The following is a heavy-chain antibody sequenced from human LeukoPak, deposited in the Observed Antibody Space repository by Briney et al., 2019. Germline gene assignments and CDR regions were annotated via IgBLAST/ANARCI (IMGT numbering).Heavy chain of an antibody. D-gene: IGHD6-19*01. V-gene: IGHV3-7*01. CDR1: GFTFSRYW. Sequence: GGSLRLSCAATGFTFSRYWMAWVRQAPGKGLEWVANIRGDAGDKGYADSVKGRFTISRDNGKYSLYLQMNSLTDGDTAVYYFSRDVAGSLYFWGQGTLLILFS. CDR3: SRDVAGSLYF. CDR2: IRGDAGDK. J-gene: IGHJ4*02.